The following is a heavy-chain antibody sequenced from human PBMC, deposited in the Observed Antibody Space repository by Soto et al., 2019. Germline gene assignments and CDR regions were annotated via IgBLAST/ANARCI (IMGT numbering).Heavy chain of an antibody. CDR1: GGSISSSNW. V-gene: IGHV4-4*02. CDR3: ARDGVGAMTGYYGMDV. CDR2: IYHSGST. Sequence: PSETLSLTCAVSGGSISSSNWWSWVRQPPGKGLEGIGEIYHSGSTNYNPSLKSRVTISVDKSKNQFSLKLSSVTAADTAVYYCARDGVGAMTGYYGMDVWGQGTTVTVSS. J-gene: IGHJ6*02. D-gene: IGHD1-26*01.